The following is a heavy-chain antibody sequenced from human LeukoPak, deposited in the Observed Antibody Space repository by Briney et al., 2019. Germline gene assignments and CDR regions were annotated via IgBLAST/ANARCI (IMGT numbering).Heavy chain of an antibody. CDR3: ARGPDSSGYNSEYSFEY. J-gene: IGHJ4*02. V-gene: IGHV1-69*01. D-gene: IGHD3-22*01. Sequence: GASVKVSCKASGGTFSSYGISWVRQAPGQGLEWMGGIIPIFGTANHAQKFQGRVTITADESTSTAYMELSSLRAEDTAVYYCARGPDSSGYNSEYSFEYWGQGTLVTVSS. CDR1: GGTFSSYG. CDR2: IIPIFGTA.